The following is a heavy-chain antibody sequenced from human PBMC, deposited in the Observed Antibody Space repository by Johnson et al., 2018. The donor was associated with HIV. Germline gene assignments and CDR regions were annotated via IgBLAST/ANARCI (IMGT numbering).Heavy chain of an antibody. CDR1: GFTFRDYY. CDR2: ISSSGSTI. Sequence: QVQLVESGGGLVQPGGSLRLSCAASGFTFRDYYMSWIRQAPGKGLEWVSYISSSGSTIYYADSLKGRFTISRDNAKKSLYLEMNSLRAEDTALYYCARDATPWGGDHVGYAFDLWGQGTMVTVSS. CDR3: ARDATPWGGDHVGYAFDL. J-gene: IGHJ3*01. D-gene: IGHD4-17*01. V-gene: IGHV3-11*04.